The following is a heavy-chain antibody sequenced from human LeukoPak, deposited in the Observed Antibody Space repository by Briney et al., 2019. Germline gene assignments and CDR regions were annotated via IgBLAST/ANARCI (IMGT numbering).Heavy chain of an antibody. D-gene: IGHD2-8*01. CDR2: ISSSSSYI. CDR3: ARDPIVLTHY. Sequence: PGGSLRLSCAASGFTFSGYSMNWVRQAPGKGLEWVSSISSSSSYIYYADSVKGRFTISRDNAKNSLYLQMNSLRAEDTAVYYCARDPIVLTHYWGQGTLVTVSS. CDR1: GFTFSGYS. J-gene: IGHJ4*02. V-gene: IGHV3-21*01.